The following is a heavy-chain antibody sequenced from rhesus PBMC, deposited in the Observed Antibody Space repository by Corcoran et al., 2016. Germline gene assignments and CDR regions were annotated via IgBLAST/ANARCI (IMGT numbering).Heavy chain of an antibody. D-gene: IGHD5-24*01. CDR1: GGSISGYYY. Sequence: QVQLQESGPGLVKPSETLSLTCTVSGGSISGYYYWSWIRQPPGKGLEWIGGIYGNSASTYYNPSRKSRVTISKDTSKNQFSLKLSSVTAADTAVYYCARRPRTAGTVTGDYWGQGVLVTVSS. CDR2: IYGNSAST. V-gene: IGHV4-143*01. J-gene: IGHJ4*01. CDR3: ARRPRTAGTVTGDY.